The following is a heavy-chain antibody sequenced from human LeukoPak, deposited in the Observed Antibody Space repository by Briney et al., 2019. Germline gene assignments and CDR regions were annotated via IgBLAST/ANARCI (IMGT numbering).Heavy chain of an antibody. Sequence: SETLSLTCTVSGGSISNSSYYWGWIRQPPGKGLEWIGSIYYSGSTYYNPSLKSRVTISVDTSKNQFSLKLSSVTAADTAVYYCARREQWLVGDDYWGQGTLVTVFS. V-gene: IGHV4-39*07. D-gene: IGHD6-19*01. CDR3: ARREQWLVGDDY. CDR1: GGSISNSSYY. J-gene: IGHJ4*02. CDR2: IYYSGST.